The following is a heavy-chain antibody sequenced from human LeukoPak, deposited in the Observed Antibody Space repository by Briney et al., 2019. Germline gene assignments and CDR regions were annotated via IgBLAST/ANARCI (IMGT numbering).Heavy chain of an antibody. V-gene: IGHV4-59*01. Sequence: SKTLSLTCTVSGGSINSYYWSWIRQPPGKGLEWIGYIHYSGSTNYNPSLKSRVTVSLDTSKNQFSLKLSSVTAADTAVYFCARTQEAGYSSGRYDSYYYYMDVWGKGTTVTISS. CDR1: GGSINSYY. D-gene: IGHD6-19*01. CDR3: ARTQEAGYSSGRYDSYYYYMDV. J-gene: IGHJ6*03. CDR2: IHYSGST.